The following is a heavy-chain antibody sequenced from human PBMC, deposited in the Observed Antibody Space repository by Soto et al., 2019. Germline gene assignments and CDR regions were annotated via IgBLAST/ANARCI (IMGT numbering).Heavy chain of an antibody. V-gene: IGHV3-23*01. J-gene: IGHJ4*02. CDR3: AKDAIFGVDPNIGTGYYFDY. CDR1: GFTFSSYA. CDR2: ISGSGGST. D-gene: IGHD3-3*01. Sequence: GGSLRLSCAASGFTFSSYAMSWVRQAPGKGLEWVSAISGSGGSTYYADSVKGRFTISRDNSKNTLYLQMNSLRAEDTAVYYCAKDAIFGVDPNIGTGYYFDYWGQGTLVTVSS.